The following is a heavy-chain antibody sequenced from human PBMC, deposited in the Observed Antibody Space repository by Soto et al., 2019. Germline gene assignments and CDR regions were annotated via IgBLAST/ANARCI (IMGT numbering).Heavy chain of an antibody. CDR1: PHRLSLNSAA. D-gene: IGHD2-2*01. J-gene: IGHJ6*02. CDR3: ARIFIVVVPAATRAPASDHYYCGMDV. V-gene: IGHV6-1*01. CDR2: THYSSKWYN. Sequence: PSQPHSLTCAISPHRLSLNSAACNWIRQSPSTGPECLGRTHYSSKWYNYYEVSVKSQITINTDTSKNQFSLQLNSVTPEDTAVYYCARIFIVVVPAATRAPASDHYYCGMDVWGQGTTVTVSS.